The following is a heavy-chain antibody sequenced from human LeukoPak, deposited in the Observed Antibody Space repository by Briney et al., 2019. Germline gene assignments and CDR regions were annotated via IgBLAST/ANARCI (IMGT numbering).Heavy chain of an antibody. CDR1: GGTFSSYA. CDR3: ARESPPPYYGSGSYPDY. Sequence: SVKVSCKASGGTFSSYAISWVRQAPGQGLEWMGGIIPIFGTANYAQKFQGRVTITADESTSTAYMELSSLRSEDTAVYYCARESPPPYYGSGSYPDYWGQGTLVTVSS. J-gene: IGHJ4*02. V-gene: IGHV1-69*01. D-gene: IGHD3-10*01. CDR2: IIPIFGTA.